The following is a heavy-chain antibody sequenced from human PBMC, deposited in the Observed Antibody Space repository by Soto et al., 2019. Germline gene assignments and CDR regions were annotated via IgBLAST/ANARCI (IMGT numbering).Heavy chain of an antibody. CDR3: ARDGTLYDSSAYYFVY. J-gene: IGHJ4*02. D-gene: IGHD3-22*01. Sequence: ETSVEVTCKASGGSFSRTARNWVRQDPGQGLEWMGGIVPVFGKANYAQKFQGRVTITADESTSTGYMELRSLTSEDTAVYYCARDGTLYDSSAYYFVYWGQGTLVTGSS. V-gene: IGHV1-69*13. CDR1: GGSFSRTA. CDR2: IVPVFGKA.